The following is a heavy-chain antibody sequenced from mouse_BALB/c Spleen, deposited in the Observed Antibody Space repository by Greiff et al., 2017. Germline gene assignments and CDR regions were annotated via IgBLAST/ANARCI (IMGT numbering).Heavy chain of an antibody. CDR2: ILPRSGST. Sequence: QVQLQQSGAELMKPGASVKISCKATSYTFSSYWIEWVKQRPGHGLEWIGEILPRSGSTNYNEKFKGKATFTADTSSNTAYMQLSSLTSEDPAVYYCARRGPSYYGNYDYYAMDYWGQGTSVTVSS. CDR1: SYTFSSYW. V-gene: IGHV1-9*01. CDR3: ARRGPSYYGNYDYYAMDY. J-gene: IGHJ4*01. D-gene: IGHD2-10*01.